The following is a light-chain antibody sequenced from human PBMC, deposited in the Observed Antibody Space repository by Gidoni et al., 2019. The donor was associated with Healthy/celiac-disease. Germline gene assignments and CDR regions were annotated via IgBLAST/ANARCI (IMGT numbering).Light chain of an antibody. CDR1: SSDVGGYNY. Sequence: QSALTQPAPVSGSPGQSITICCTGTSSDVGGYNYVSWYQQHPGKAPKLMIYEVSNRPSGVSYRFSGSKSGNAASLTISELQAEDEADYYGSSYTSSSTLVFGGGTKLTVL. CDR2: EVS. J-gene: IGLJ2*01. V-gene: IGLV2-14*01. CDR3: SSYTSSSTLV.